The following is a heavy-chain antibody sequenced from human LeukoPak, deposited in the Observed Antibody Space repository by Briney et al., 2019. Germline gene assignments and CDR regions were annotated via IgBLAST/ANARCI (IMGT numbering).Heavy chain of an antibody. V-gene: IGHV4-4*07. D-gene: IGHD3-10*01. CDR2: MYSSGS. J-gene: IGHJ5*02. CDR3: ARDSGTTGEVKFDP. CDR1: GGSISSYY. Sequence: SQTLSLTCTVSGGSISSYYLSWIRQTAGKGLEWIGRMYSSGSNYNPSLKSRVTMSIDTSTNQLSLKLSSVTAADTAVYYCARDSGTTGEVKFDPWGQGTLVTVSS.